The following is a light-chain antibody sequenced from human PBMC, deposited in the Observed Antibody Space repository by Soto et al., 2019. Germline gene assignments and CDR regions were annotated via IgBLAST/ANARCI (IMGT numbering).Light chain of an antibody. J-gene: IGLJ2*01. CDR1: SSDVGGYNY. Sequence: QSALTQPASVSGSPGQSITISCTGTSSDVGGYNYVSWYQHHPGQAPKLMIYDVNNRPSGVSNRFSGSKSGNTASLTISGLQAEDEADYYCSSYTSSGSYVVFGGGTKLTVL. V-gene: IGLV2-14*03. CDR2: DVN. CDR3: SSYTSSGSYVV.